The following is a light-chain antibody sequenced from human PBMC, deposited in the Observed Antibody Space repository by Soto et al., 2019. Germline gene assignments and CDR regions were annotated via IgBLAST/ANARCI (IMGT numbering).Light chain of an antibody. V-gene: IGKV3-20*01. Sequence: TQSPSTLSASVGDRVTITCRASQSISSSYLAWYQQRPGQAPRLLIYDASSRATGIPDRFSGSGSGTDFTLTISRLEPEDFAVYYCQQYGTSPITFGPGTKVDFK. CDR1: QSISSSY. CDR2: DAS. CDR3: QQYGTSPIT. J-gene: IGKJ3*01.